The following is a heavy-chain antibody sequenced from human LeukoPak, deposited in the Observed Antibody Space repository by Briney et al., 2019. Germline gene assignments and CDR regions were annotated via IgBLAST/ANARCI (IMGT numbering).Heavy chain of an antibody. CDR3: ARGGGDYYGSGSYYLLDV. Sequence: PSETLSLTCTVSGGSVSSSSYYWVWIRQPPGKGLEWIGYIYYSGSTYYNPSLKSRVTISLDTSKNQFSLKLSSVTAADTAVYYCARGGGDYYGSGSYYLLDVWGKGTTVTISS. CDR2: IYYSGST. J-gene: IGHJ6*04. D-gene: IGHD3-10*01. V-gene: IGHV4-39*07. CDR1: GGSVSSSSYY.